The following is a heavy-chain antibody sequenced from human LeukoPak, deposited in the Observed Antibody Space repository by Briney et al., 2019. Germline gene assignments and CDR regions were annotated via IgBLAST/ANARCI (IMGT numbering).Heavy chain of an antibody. D-gene: IGHD2-2*01. CDR2: INPNSGGT. J-gene: IGHJ4*02. CDR1: GYTFTGYY. V-gene: IGHV1-2*02. Sequence: ASVKVSCKASGYTFTGYYMHWVRQAPGQGLEWMGWINPNSGGTNYAQKFQGRVTMTRDTSISTAYMELSRLRSDDTAVYYCAREEGYCSSTSCSAPFDYWGQGTLVTVSS. CDR3: AREEGYCSSTSCSAPFDY.